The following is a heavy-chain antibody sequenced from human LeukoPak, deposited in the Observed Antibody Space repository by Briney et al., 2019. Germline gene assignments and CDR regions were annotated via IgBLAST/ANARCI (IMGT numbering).Heavy chain of an antibody. CDR3: ARGCGGDCYSGHDY. CDR2: VSESGGST. V-gene: IGHV3-23*01. D-gene: IGHD2-21*02. Sequence: SGGSLRLSCAASGFTFSNYVMSWVRQAPGKGLEWVSAVSESGGSTYYAASVKGRFTISRDNSKNTLYLQMNSLRAEDTAVYYCARGCGGDCYSGHDYWGQGTLVTVSS. CDR1: GFTFSNYV. J-gene: IGHJ4*02.